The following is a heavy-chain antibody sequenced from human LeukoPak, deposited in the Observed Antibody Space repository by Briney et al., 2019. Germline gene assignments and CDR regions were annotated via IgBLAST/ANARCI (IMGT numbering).Heavy chain of an antibody. CDR1: GLTFGDHF. J-gene: IGHJ4*02. CDR3: ATFFGSDFGY. Sequence: GGSLRLSCAASGLTFGDHFFDWVRQAPGKGLEWVGRSRDKANSYTTEYAASVKGRFTISRDDSKSSVYLQMNSLKAEDTAVYYCATFFGSDFGYWGQGTLVTVSS. D-gene: IGHD5-12*01. CDR2: SRDKANSYTT. V-gene: IGHV3-72*01.